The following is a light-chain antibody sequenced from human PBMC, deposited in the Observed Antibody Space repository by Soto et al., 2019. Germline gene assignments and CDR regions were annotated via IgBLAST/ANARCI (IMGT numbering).Light chain of an antibody. CDR3: SSYTNIKTRACV. Sequence: QSALTQPASVSGSPGQSITISCTGTSGDIGSYNRVSWYQQHPGKAPKLILYEVTDRPSGVSNRFSGSKSGNAASLTISGLQAEAEAEYYCSSYTNIKTRACVFGPGTKLTVL. V-gene: IGLV2-14*01. J-gene: IGLJ1*01. CDR2: EVT. CDR1: SGDIGSYNR.